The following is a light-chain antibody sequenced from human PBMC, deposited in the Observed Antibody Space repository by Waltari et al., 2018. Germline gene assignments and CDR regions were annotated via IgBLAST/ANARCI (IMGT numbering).Light chain of an antibody. CDR1: SGHSSYA. Sequence: QLVLPQPPSAPASLGASVKLTSTLSSGHSSYAISWHPQQPEKGPRYLMKLNSDGSHSKGDGIPDRFSGSSSGAERYLTISSLQSEDEADYYCQTWGTGIHVFGTGTKVTVL. CDR3: QTWGTGIHV. J-gene: IGLJ1*01. CDR2: LNSDGSH. V-gene: IGLV4-69*01.